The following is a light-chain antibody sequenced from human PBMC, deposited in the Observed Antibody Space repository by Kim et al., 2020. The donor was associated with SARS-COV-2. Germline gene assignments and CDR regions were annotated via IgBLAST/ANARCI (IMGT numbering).Light chain of an antibody. CDR1: SSNIGSAP. CDR2: NND. J-gene: IGLJ3*02. V-gene: IGLV1-44*01. CDR3: AAWDGSLNGVV. Sequence: GQRVTGSCSGSSSNIGSAPVNWYQQHPGTAPKLLIYNNDQRPSRVPDRFSGSKSGTSASLAISGLQSEDEADYYCAAWDGSLNGVVFGGGTQLTVL.